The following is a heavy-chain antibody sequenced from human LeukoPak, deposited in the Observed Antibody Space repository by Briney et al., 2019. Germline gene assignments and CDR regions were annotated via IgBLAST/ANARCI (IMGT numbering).Heavy chain of an antibody. V-gene: IGHV4-39*02. CDR3: ARATYYYGSGSDLSWYFDL. D-gene: IGHD3-10*01. CDR2: IYYSGST. Sequence: PSETLSLTCTVSGGSISSSTDFWGWIRQPPGKGLEWIGSIYYSGSTYYNPSLKSRVTISVDTSKNHFSLKLSSVTAADTAVYYCARATYYYGSGSDLSWYFDLWGRGTLVTVSS. J-gene: IGHJ2*01. CDR1: GGSISSSTDF.